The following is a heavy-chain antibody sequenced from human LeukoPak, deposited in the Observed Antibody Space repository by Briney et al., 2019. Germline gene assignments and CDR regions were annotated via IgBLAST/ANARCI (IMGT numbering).Heavy chain of an antibody. CDR3: ARYYYDSSGYYYSHFDY. CDR1: GGSISSGGYD. J-gene: IGHJ4*02. D-gene: IGHD3-22*01. CDR2: IYYSGST. V-gene: IGHV4-31*03. Sequence: SETLSLTCTVSGGSISSGGYDWSWIRQHPGKGLEWIGYIYYSGSTYYNPSLKSRVTITVDTSKNHFSLKLSSVTAADTAVYYCARYYYDSSGYYYSHFDYWGQGTLVTVSS.